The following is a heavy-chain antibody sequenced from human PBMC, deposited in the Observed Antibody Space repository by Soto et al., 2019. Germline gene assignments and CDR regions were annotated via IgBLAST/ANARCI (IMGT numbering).Heavy chain of an antibody. CDR2: VHVGTPDI. Sequence: GESLKISCKDSGDKVTNYWIAWVRQMPGKGLEWMGIVHVGTPDIRYSPSFKGQVTISADKSIRTAYLQWSSLKASDTAMYYCALVVDGLLYSDYWGQGTPVTVSS. CDR3: ALVVDGLLYSDY. D-gene: IGHD2-2*01. J-gene: IGHJ4*02. V-gene: IGHV5-51*01. CDR1: GDKVTNYW.